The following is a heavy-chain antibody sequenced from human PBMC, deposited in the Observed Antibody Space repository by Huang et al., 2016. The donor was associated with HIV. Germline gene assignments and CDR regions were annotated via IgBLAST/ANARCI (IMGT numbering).Heavy chain of an antibody. CDR3: VVDDTSGYFSSDY. CDR1: GYTFTSFG. CDR2: ISANKGDT. J-gene: IGHJ4*02. V-gene: IGHV1-18*04. D-gene: IGHD3-22*01. Sequence: QVHLVQSGPEVKKPGASVKVSCKASGYTFTSFGISWVRQAPGQGLEWMGSISANKGDTNYAQKVRVRVTMTTDTSTRTAHMELRGLRSDDSAVYYCVVDDTSGYFSSDYWGQGTLVTVSS.